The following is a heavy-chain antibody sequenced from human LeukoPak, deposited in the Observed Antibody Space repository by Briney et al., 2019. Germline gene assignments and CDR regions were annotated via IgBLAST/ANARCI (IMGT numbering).Heavy chain of an antibody. V-gene: IGHV4-34*01. D-gene: IGHD2-2*01. Sequence: PSETLSLTCAVYGGSFSGYYWSWIRQPPGKGLEWIGEISHSGSTNYNPSLKSRVTISADTSKNQFSLKLSSVTAADTAVYYCARMDTSFDYWGQGTLVTVSS. CDR1: GGSFSGYY. CDR2: ISHSGST. J-gene: IGHJ4*02. CDR3: ARMDTSFDY.